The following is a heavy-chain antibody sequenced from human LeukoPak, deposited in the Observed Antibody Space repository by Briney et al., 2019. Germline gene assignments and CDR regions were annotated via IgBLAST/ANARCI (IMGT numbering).Heavy chain of an antibody. Sequence: ASVKVSCKASGYTFTSYYMHWVRQAPGQGLEWMGIINPRGGGTSYAQKFQGRVTMTRDTSTSTVYMELSSLRSEDTAVYYCARGRIYYGSGVRDYCYYGMDVWGQGTTVTVSS. CDR2: INPRGGGT. J-gene: IGHJ6*02. V-gene: IGHV1-46*01. CDR1: GYTFTSYY. CDR3: ARGRIYYGSGVRDYCYYGMDV. D-gene: IGHD3-10*01.